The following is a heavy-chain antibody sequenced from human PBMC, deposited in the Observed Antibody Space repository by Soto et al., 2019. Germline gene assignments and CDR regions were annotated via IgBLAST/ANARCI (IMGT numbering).Heavy chain of an antibody. V-gene: IGHV1-69*01. CDR1: GGTFSSYA. D-gene: IGHD6-13*01. CDR3: ARDLYSSSWYGSYYYYGMDV. J-gene: IGHJ6*02. Sequence: QVQLVQSGAEVKKPGSSVKVSCKASGGTFSSYAISWVRQAPGQGLEWMGGVIPILGTANYGQKFQGRVTITADEYTSTAYMELSSLRSEDTAVYYCARDLYSSSWYGSYYYYGMDVWGQGTTVTVSS. CDR2: VIPILGTA.